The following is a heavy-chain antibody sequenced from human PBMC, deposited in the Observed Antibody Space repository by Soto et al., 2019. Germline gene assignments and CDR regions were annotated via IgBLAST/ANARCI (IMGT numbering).Heavy chain of an antibody. CDR1: GFTFSSYG. CDR3: AKVASGYFDY. J-gene: IGHJ4*02. Sequence: QVQLVESGGGVVQPGRSLRLSCAASGFTFSSYGMHWVRQAPGKGLEWVAGISYDGSNKYYADSVKGRFTISRDNSKNTLYLQMNSLRAEDTAVYDCAKVASGYFDYWGQGTLVTVSS. CDR2: ISYDGSNK. D-gene: IGHD2-15*01. V-gene: IGHV3-30*18.